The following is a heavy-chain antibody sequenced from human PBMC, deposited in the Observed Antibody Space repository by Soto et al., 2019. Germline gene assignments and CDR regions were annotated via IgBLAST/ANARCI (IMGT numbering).Heavy chain of an antibody. J-gene: IGHJ3*02. CDR1: GFTFSSYG. Sequence: GGSLRLSCAASGFTFSSYGMHWVRQAPGKGLEWVAVISYDGSNKYYADSVKGRFTISRDNSKNTLYLQMNSLRAEDTAEYYCAKGDLGYYGSGSYYTNNAFDIWGQGTMVTVSS. V-gene: IGHV3-30*18. D-gene: IGHD3-10*01. CDR3: AKGDLGYYGSGSYYTNNAFDI. CDR2: ISYDGSNK.